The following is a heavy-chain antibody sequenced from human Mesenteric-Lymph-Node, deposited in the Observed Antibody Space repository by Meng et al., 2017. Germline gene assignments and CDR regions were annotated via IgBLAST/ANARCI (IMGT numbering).Heavy chain of an antibody. CDR1: GGSISSGGYY. J-gene: IGHJ5*02. V-gene: IGHV4-31*11. Sequence: QVQLQESGPGLVKPSQTLSLPCAVSGGSISSGGYYWSWIRQHPGKGLEWIGYIYYSGSTYYNTYLKSRVTISVDTSKNQFSMKLSSVTAADTDVYYCARDCEMTVVRGVIITELGFDPWGQGTLVTVSS. CDR3: ARDCEMTVVRGVIITELGFDP. D-gene: IGHD3-10*01. CDR2: IYYSGST.